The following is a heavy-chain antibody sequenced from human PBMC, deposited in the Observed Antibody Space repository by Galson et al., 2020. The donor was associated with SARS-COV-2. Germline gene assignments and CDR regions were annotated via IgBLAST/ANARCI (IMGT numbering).Heavy chain of an antibody. D-gene: IGHD1-26*01. CDR3: AKDWEVEGTSLFDS. V-gene: IGHV3-33*03. J-gene: IGHJ4*02. CDR2: IWFDGSDK. Sequence: GESLKISCTASGFIFNDFAMHWVRQAPGKGLEWVAVIWFDGSDKYYTDSVMGRFTISRDNSKNSLYLQMDSLRVEDTAVYYCAKDWEVEGTSLFDSWGQGTVVIVSS. CDR1: GFIFNDFA.